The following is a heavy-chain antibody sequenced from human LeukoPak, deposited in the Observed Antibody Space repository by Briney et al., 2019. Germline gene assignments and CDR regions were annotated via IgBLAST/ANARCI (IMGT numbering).Heavy chain of an antibody. J-gene: IGHJ4*02. CDR3: ARGLRVSPAFDY. D-gene: IGHD2-2*01. V-gene: IGHV1-2*02. Sequence: ASVKVSCKASGYTFTGYYMHWVRQAPGQGLEWMAWIDPKSGATNYAQRFQGRVTMTRDTSIITAYMELSRLRSDDTAGYYCARGLRVSPAFDYWGRGTLVTVSS. CDR1: GYTFTGYY. CDR2: IDPKSGAT.